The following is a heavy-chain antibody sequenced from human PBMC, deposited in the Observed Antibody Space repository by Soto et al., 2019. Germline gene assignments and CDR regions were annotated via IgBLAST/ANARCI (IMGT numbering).Heavy chain of an antibody. CDR2: ISSSSSYI. D-gene: IGHD3-10*01. J-gene: IGHJ6*02. Sequence: GGSLRLSCAASGFTFSSYSMNWVRQAPGKGLEWVSSISSSSSYIYYADSVKGRFTISRDNAKNSLYLQMNSLRAEDTAVYYCARXEGSGSYYYYYYYGMDVWGQGTTVTVSS. CDR3: ARXEGSGSYYYYYYYGMDV. CDR1: GFTFSSYS. V-gene: IGHV3-21*01.